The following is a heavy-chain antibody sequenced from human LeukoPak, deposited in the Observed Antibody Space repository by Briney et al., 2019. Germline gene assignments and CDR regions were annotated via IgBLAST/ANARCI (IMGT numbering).Heavy chain of an antibody. J-gene: IGHJ3*02. V-gene: IGHV3-21*01. Sequence: PGGSLRLSCAASGFTFSSYSMNWVRQASGKGLEWVSSISSSSSYIYYADSVKGRFTISRDNAKNSLYLQMNSLRAEDTAVYYCARATAGGSYDAFDIWGQGTMVTVSS. CDR1: GFTFSSYS. D-gene: IGHD1-26*01. CDR2: ISSSSSYI. CDR3: ARATAGGSYDAFDI.